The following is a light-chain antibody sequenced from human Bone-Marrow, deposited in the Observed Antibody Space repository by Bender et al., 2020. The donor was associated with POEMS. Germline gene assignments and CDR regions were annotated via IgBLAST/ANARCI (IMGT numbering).Light chain of an antibody. J-gene: IGLJ3*02. CDR2: SDN. V-gene: IGLV1-44*01. Sequence: QSVLTQPPSASGTPGQRVTISCSGSNSNIGTNAVNWYQQFPGTAPKLLIYSDNQRPSGVSDRFSASNSGDTASLTLSGLRAEDEADYYWAAWDAGLSGGVFGGGTKLTVL. CDR1: NSNIGTNA. CDR3: AAWDAGLSGGV.